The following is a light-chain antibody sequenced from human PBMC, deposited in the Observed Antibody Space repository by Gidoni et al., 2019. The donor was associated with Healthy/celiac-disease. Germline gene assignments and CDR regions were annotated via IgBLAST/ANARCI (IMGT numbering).Light chain of an antibody. V-gene: IGKV1-5*01. Sequence: IQMTQSPSTLSASVGDRVTITCRDSQSISSWLAWYQQKPGKAPKLLSYDASSLESGVPSRFSGSGSGTEFTLTISSLQPDDFATYYCQQYNSYSWTFGQGTKVEIK. CDR1: QSISSW. CDR2: DAS. J-gene: IGKJ1*01. CDR3: QQYNSYSWT.